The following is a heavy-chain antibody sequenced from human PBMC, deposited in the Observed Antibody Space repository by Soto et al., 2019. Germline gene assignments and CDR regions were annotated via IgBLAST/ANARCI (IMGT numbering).Heavy chain of an antibody. J-gene: IGHJ6*03. Sequence: EMQLVESGGGLVNTGGSLRLSCAASGLIVNNNYMNWVRQAPGKGLEWVSVIHSGNRASYADSVMGRFTISRHNSKNMVYLQLTIPRAEDTSVNYFARAPRYCSCCISYCYMDVWGKGDNVTVSS. D-gene: IGHD2-15*01. V-gene: IGHV3-53*04. CDR3: ARAPRYCSCCISYCYMDV. CDR2: IHSGNRA. CDR1: GLIVNNNY.